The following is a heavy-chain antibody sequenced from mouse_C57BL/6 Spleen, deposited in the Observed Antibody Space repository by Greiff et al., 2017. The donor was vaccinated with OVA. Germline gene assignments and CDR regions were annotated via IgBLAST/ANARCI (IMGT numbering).Heavy chain of an antibody. V-gene: IGHV1-55*01. CDR3: ARKADYDEGDWFAY. J-gene: IGHJ3*01. Sequence: QVQLQQPGAELVKPGASVKMSCKASGYTFTSYWITWVKQRPGQGLEWIGDIYPGSGSTNYNEKFKSKATLTADTSSSTAYMQLSSLTSEDSAVYYCARKADYDEGDWFAYWGQGTLVTVSA. CDR2: IYPGSGST. CDR1: GYTFTSYW. D-gene: IGHD2-4*01.